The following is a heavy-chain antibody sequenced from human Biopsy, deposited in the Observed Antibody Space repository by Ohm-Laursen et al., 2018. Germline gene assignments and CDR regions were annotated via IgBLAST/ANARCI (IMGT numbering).Heavy chain of an antibody. CDR1: GGSLSSYY. Sequence: TLSLTCTVSGGSLSSYYWSWLRQPAGKGLEWIGRIYSSGSTNYNPSLKSRVTLSMDTSKRQFSLKLSFVTAADTAVYYCARWTPEYDSSRYYLDAFDIWGQGTKVTVSS. V-gene: IGHV4-4*07. D-gene: IGHD3-22*01. CDR2: IYSSGST. J-gene: IGHJ3*02. CDR3: ARWTPEYDSSRYYLDAFDI.